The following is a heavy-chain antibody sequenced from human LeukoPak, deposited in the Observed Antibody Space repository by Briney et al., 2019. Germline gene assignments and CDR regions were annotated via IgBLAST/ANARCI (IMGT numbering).Heavy chain of an antibody. J-gene: IGHJ4*02. D-gene: IGHD3-9*01. CDR2: ISSDGRNL. CDR1: GFTFSYYG. Sequence: GGSLRLSCAASGFTFSYYGMHWVRQAPGKGLEWVAVISSDGRNLHYSDSVKGRFTISRDNSKNTLYLQMNSLRAEDTAVYYCAKDQRYRRGSFDYWGQGTLVTVSS. V-gene: IGHV3-30*18. CDR3: AKDQRYRRGSFDY.